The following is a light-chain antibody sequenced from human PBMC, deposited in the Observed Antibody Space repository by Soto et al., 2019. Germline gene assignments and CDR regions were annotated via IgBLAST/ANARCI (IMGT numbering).Light chain of an antibody. CDR1: QGVGRT. V-gene: IGKV3-15*01. CDR2: GAS. J-gene: IGKJ4*01. Sequence: EIVMTQSPATLSVSPGETVTLSCWASQGVGRTLAWYQQKPGQTPRLLIYGASTRATGIPARFSGSGSGTEFTLTIHSLQSEDSAVYYCQRYNNWPLTFGGGTKVDIK. CDR3: QRYNNWPLT.